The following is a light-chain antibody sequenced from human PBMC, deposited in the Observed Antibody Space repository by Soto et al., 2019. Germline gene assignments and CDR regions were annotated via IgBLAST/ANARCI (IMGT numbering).Light chain of an antibody. V-gene: IGKV3-11*01. CDR3: QQRGNWPWLM. CDR1: QSVNNY. J-gene: IGKJ4*02. CDR2: DAT. Sequence: EIVLKQSPGTLSLSPGERATLSCRASQSVNNYLAWYQQKPGQAPRLLIFDATNRATGIPARFSGSGSGTDFTLTITSLEAEDFGVYYCQQRGNWPWLMYGGGTRVEIK.